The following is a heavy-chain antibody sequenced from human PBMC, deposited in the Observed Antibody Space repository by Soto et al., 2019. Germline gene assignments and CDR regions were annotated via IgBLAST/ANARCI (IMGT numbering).Heavy chain of an antibody. Sequence: PGGSLRLSCAASGFTFSTYWMHWVRQAPGKGLVWVSRIHSDGSTTTYADSVKGRFTISRDNAKNTLYLQMNSLRAEDTAVYYCVRGDKGGFDLWGQGTTVTVSS. V-gene: IGHV3-74*01. D-gene: IGHD2-21*02. CDR1: GFTFSTYW. J-gene: IGHJ3*01. CDR3: VRGDKGGFDL. CDR2: IHSDGSTT.